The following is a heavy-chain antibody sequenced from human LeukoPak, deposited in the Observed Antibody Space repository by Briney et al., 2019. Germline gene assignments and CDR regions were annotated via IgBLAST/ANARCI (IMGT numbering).Heavy chain of an antibody. D-gene: IGHD2-2*01. CDR1: GASISNSDYY. Sequence: PSQTLSLICTVSGASISNSDYYWAWIRQHPGKGLEWIGSIYYSGSAYYNPSLKSRVTISVDTSKNQFSLKLNSVTAADTAVYYCARTTYQLLSPWFDPWGQGTLVTVSS. CDR2: IYYSGSA. V-gene: IGHV4-39*01. J-gene: IGHJ5*02. CDR3: ARTTYQLLSPWFDP.